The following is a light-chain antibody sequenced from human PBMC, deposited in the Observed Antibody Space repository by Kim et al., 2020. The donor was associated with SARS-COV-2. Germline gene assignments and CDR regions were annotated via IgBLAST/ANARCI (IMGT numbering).Light chain of an antibody. CDR2: KDN. CDR3: QSADSSDSWV. CDR1: ALAKQY. Sequence: VSPGQTARITCSGDALAKQYAYWYQQKPGQAPVMVIYKDNERPSGIPERFSGSSSGTTVTLTISGVQAEDEADYHCQSADSSDSWVFGGGTQLTVL. V-gene: IGLV3-25*03. J-gene: IGLJ3*02.